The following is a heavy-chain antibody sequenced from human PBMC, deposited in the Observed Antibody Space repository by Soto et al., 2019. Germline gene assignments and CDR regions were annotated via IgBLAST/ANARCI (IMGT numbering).Heavy chain of an antibody. Sequence: ASETLSLTCTVSGGSISSYYWSWIRQPPGKGLEWIGYIYYSGSTNYNPSLKSRVTISVDTSKNQFSLKLSSVTAADTAVYYCARHKEWLPLVWFDPWGQGTLVTVSS. J-gene: IGHJ5*02. CDR1: GGSISSYY. CDR2: IYYSGST. CDR3: ARHKEWLPLVWFDP. V-gene: IGHV4-59*01. D-gene: IGHD3-3*01.